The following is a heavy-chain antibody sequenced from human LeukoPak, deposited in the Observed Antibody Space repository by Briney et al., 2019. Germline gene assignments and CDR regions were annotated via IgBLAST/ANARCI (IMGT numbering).Heavy chain of an antibody. CDR3: ARGATVTREFDY. D-gene: IGHD4-17*01. V-gene: IGHV1-18*01. CDR2: ISGYNGNT. J-gene: IGHJ4*02. CDR1: GYTFTSYG. Sequence: APVKVSCKASGYTFTSYGISWVRQAPGQGLEWMGWISGYNGNTNYAQKLQGRVTMTTDTSTSTAYMELRSLRSDDTAVYYCARGATVTREFDYWGQGTLVTVSS.